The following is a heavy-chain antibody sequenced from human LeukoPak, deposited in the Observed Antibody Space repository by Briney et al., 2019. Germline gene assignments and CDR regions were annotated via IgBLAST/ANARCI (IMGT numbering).Heavy chain of an antibody. V-gene: IGHV3-7*01. CDR2: IRQDESEK. Sequence: PGGSLRLSCAASGFTFSSYWMTWVRQAPGKGLEWVATIRQDESEKYYVDSVKGRFTISRDNAKKSLYLQMNSLRAEDTAVYYCARDASYYDSSGYYDGFDIWGQGTMVTVSS. CDR1: GFTFSSYW. J-gene: IGHJ3*02. D-gene: IGHD3-22*01. CDR3: ARDASYYDSSGYYDGFDI.